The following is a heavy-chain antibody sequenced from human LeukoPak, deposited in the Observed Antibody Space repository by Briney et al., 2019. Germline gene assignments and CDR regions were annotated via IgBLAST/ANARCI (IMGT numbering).Heavy chain of an antibody. CDR2: INHSGST. Sequence: SETLSLTCAVYGGSFSGYYWSWIRQPPGKGLEWIGEINHSGSTNDNPSLKSRVTISVDTSKNQFSLKLSSVTAADTAVYYCARSRWLLLRYFDYWGQGTLVTVSS. J-gene: IGHJ4*02. CDR3: ARSRWLLLRYFDY. D-gene: IGHD3-22*01. CDR1: GGSFSGYY. V-gene: IGHV4-34*01.